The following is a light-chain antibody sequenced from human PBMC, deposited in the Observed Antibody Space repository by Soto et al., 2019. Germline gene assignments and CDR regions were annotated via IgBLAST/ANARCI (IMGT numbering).Light chain of an antibody. CDR1: SGHSSYA. Sequence: QLVLTQSPSASASLGASVKLTCTLSSGHSSYAIAWHQQQPEKGPRYLMKLDSDGSHTKGDAIPDRFSGSSSGAERYLTISNLQSENEADYYCQTWGTGIHVVFGGGTKVTVL. CDR3: QTWGTGIHVV. J-gene: IGLJ2*01. V-gene: IGLV4-69*01. CDR2: LDSDGSH.